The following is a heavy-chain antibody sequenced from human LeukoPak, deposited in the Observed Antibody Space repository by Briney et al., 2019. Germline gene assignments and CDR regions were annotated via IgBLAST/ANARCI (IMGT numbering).Heavy chain of an antibody. V-gene: IGHV1-69*04. J-gene: IGHJ1*01. CDR1: GGTFSSYA. CDR3: ARAGRGYCSGGSCPSPEYFQH. CDR2: IIPILGIA. Sequence: GASAKVSCKASGGTFSSYAISWVRQAPGQGLEWMGRIIPILGIANYAQKFQGRVTITADKSTSTAYMELSSLRSEDTAVYYCARAGRGYCSGGSCPSPEYFQHWGQGTLVTVSS. D-gene: IGHD2-15*01.